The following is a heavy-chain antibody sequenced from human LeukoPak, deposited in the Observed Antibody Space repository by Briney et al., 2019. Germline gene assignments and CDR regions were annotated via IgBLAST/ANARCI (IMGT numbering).Heavy chain of an antibody. J-gene: IGHJ3*02. V-gene: IGHV3-30*18. CDR2: ISYDGSNK. CDR3: AKGDYGGFNAFDI. Sequence: PGRSLRLSCAASGFTFSSYGMHWVRQAPGKGLEWVAAISYDGSNKYYADSVKGRFTTSRDNSKNTLYLQMNSLRAEDTAVYYCAKGDYGGFNAFDIWGQGTMVTVSS. CDR1: GFTFSSYG. D-gene: IGHD4-23*01.